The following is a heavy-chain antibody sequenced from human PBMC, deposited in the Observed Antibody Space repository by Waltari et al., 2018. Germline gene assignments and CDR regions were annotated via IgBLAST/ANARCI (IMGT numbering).Heavy chain of an antibody. CDR2: IIPIFGTA. Sequence: QVQLVQSWAEVKKPGSSVKVSCKASGGTCSSYAIRWLRQAPGQGLEWMGGIIPIFGTANYAQKFRGRVTITADESTSTAYMELSSLRSEATAVYYCATSSPWVGAEYFQHWGQGTLVTVSS. D-gene: IGHD1-26*01. J-gene: IGHJ1*01. V-gene: IGHV1-69*12. CDR1: GGTCSSYA. CDR3: ATSSPWVGAEYFQH.